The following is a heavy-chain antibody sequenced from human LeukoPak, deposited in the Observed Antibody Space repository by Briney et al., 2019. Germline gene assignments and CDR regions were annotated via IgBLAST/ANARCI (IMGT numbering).Heavy chain of an antibody. Sequence: SVKVSCKASGGTFSSYAISWVRQAPGQGLEWRGGIIPIFGTANYAQKFQGRVTITADESTSTAYMELSSLRSEDTAVYYCADVGYSGSSGAFDIWGQGTMVTVSS. D-gene: IGHD1-26*01. CDR1: GGTFSSYA. CDR2: IIPIFGTA. V-gene: IGHV1-69*13. J-gene: IGHJ3*02. CDR3: ADVGYSGSSGAFDI.